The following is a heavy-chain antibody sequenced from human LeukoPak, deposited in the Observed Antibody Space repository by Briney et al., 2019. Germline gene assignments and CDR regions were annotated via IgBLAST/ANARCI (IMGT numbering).Heavy chain of an antibody. V-gene: IGHV1-8*01. D-gene: IGHD6-19*01. CDR1: GYTFTSYD. Sequence: GSVKVSCKASGYTFTSYDINWVRQATGQGLEWMGWMNPNSGNTGYAQKFQGRVTMTRNTSISTAYMELSSLRSEDTAVYYCARQYSSGFPYFQHWGQGTLVTVSS. J-gene: IGHJ1*01. CDR2: MNPNSGNT. CDR3: ARQYSSGFPYFQH.